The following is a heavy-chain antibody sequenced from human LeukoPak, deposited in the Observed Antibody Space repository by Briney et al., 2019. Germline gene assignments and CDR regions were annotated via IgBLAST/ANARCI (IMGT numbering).Heavy chain of an antibody. CDR1: GYSISSGYY. J-gene: IGHJ5*02. Sequence: SETLSLTCTVSGYSISSGYYWGWIRQPPGKGLKWIGSIYHSGSTYYNPSLKSRVTISVDTSKNQFSLKLSSVTAADTAVYYCARRRGSSSWYVPAGENWFDPWGQGTLVTVSS. V-gene: IGHV4-38-2*02. CDR2: IYHSGST. D-gene: IGHD6-13*01. CDR3: ARRRGSSSWYVPAGENWFDP.